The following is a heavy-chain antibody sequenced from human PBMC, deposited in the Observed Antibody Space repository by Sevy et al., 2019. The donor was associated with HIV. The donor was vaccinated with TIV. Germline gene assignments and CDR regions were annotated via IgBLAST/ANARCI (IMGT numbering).Heavy chain of an antibody. J-gene: IGHJ5*02. Sequence: GGSLRLSCAASGFTFRTYGMHWVRQAPGKGLEWVAVISNDGSNKYYADSVKGRFTISRDNSKNTLYLQMNSLRAEDMAVYYCAKAGGVLRTPFDPWGQGTLVTVSS. V-gene: IGHV3-30*18. CDR1: GFTFRTYG. CDR3: AKAGGVLRTPFDP. CDR2: ISNDGSNK. D-gene: IGHD2-8*02.